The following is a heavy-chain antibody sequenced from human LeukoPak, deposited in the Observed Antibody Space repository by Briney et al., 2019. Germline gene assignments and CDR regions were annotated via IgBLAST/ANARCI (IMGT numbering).Heavy chain of an antibody. CDR2: IRYDGSNK. CDR1: GFTFSSYG. D-gene: IGHD1-26*01. V-gene: IGHV3-30*02. Sequence: GGSLRLSCAASGFTFSSYGMHWVRQAPGKGLEWEAFIRYDGSNKYYADSVKGRFTISRDNSKNTLYLQMNSLRAEDTAVYYCAKEIPWAYYYYMDVWGKGTTVTISS. CDR3: AKEIPWAYYYYMDV. J-gene: IGHJ6*03.